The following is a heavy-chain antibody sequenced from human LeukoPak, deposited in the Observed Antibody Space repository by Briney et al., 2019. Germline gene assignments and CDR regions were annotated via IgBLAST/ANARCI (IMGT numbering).Heavy chain of an antibody. D-gene: IGHD1-26*01. CDR2: ISGSGGST. J-gene: IGHJ4*02. V-gene: IGHV3-23*01. CDR3: AKAGSIRFDY. Sequence: PGGSLRLSCAASGFTFSSYGMSWVRQAPGKGLEWVSAISGSGGSTYYADSVKGRFTISRDDSKNTLYLQMNSLRVEDTAVYYCAKAGSIRFDYWGQGTLVTVSS. CDR1: GFTFSSYG.